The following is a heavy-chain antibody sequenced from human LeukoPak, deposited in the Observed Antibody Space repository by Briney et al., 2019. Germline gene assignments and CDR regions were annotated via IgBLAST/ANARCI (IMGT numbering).Heavy chain of an antibody. CDR2: ISSSGSTI. CDR3: AREEDGYDSSGYFCD. Sequence: GGSLRLSCAASGFTFSSYETNWVRQAPGKGLEWVSYISSSGSTIYYADSVKGRFTISRDNAKNSLYLQMNSLRAEDTAVYYCAREEDGYDSSGYFCDWGQGTLVTVSS. D-gene: IGHD3-22*01. V-gene: IGHV3-48*03. J-gene: IGHJ4*02. CDR1: GFTFSSYE.